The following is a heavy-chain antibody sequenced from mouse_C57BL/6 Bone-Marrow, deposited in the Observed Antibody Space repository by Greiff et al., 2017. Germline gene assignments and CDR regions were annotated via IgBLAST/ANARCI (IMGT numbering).Heavy chain of an antibody. CDR3: ARSHIYDGNSYYFDY. V-gene: IGHV1-26*01. J-gene: IGHJ2*01. CDR2: INPNNGGT. CDR1: GYTFTDYY. Sequence: VQLQQSGPELVKPGASVKISCKASGYTFTDYYMNWVKQSPGKSLEWIGGINPNNGGTSYNQKFKGKATLTVDKSSSTAYMELRSLTSEDSAVYYGARSHIYDGNSYYFDYWGQGTTLTVSS. D-gene: IGHD2-1*01.